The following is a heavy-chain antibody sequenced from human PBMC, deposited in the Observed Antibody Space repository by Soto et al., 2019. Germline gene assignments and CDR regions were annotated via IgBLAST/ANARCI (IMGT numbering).Heavy chain of an antibody. D-gene: IGHD2-8*02. CDR2: ISHGGST. Sequence: SEALSLTCAVYGGPFSGYYWTWIRQPPGTGLEWIGEISHGGSTNYNPSLKSRGTISVDTSKNQFSLKLPSVTAADTAVYYCARDKITGLFDYWGQGTLVTVSS. CDR3: ARDKITGLFDY. V-gene: IGHV4-34*01. CDR1: GGPFSGYY. J-gene: IGHJ4*02.